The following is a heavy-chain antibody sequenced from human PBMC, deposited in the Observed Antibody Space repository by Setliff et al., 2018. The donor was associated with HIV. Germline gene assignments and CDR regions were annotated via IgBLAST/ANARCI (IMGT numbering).Heavy chain of an antibody. J-gene: IGHJ4*02. CDR2: FDPEDGET. CDR1: GYTLSEVS. D-gene: IGHD2-2*01. Sequence: VASVKVSCKVSGYTLSEVSMHWVRQAPGKGLEWMGGFDPEDGETIYAPKVQGRVTLTTDTSSSTIYMELRSLRSDDTAVYYCARGYCTSSSCPLGADYWGQGTLVTVS. V-gene: IGHV1-24*01. CDR3: ARGYCTSSSCPLGADY.